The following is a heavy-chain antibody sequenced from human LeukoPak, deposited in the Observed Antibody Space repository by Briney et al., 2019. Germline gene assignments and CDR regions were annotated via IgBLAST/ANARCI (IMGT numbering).Heavy chain of an antibody. J-gene: IGHJ4*02. Sequence: GGSLRLSCAASGFTFSSYSMNWVRQAPGKGLEWVSYISSSSSTIYYADSVKGRFTISRDNAKNSLYLQMNSLRAEDTAVYYCARGPFLEWLTFRYFDYWGQGTLVTVSS. CDR1: GFTFSSYS. V-gene: IGHV3-48*04. CDR3: ARGPFLEWLTFRYFDY. CDR2: ISSSSSTI. D-gene: IGHD3-3*02.